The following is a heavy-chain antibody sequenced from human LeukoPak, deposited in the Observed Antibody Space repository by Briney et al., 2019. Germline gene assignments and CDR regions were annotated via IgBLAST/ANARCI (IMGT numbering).Heavy chain of an antibody. V-gene: IGHV1-69*06. CDR2: IIPMFGTA. CDR3: ACQIEVGATHRGFYYYMDV. CDR1: GGTFSSYS. J-gene: IGHJ6*03. D-gene: IGHD1-26*01. Sequence: SVKVSCKASGGTFSSYSISWVRQAPGQGLEWMGGIIPMFGTANYAQKIQGRVTITADKSTSTAYMELSSLRSEDTAVYYCACQIEVGATHRGFYYYMDVWGKGTTVTVSS.